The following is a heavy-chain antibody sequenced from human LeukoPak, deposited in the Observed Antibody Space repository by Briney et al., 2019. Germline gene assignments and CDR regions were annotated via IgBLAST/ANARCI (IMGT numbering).Heavy chain of an antibody. CDR3: ARDGYYYDSSGYYPHPDY. V-gene: IGHV1-2*02. J-gene: IGHJ4*02. CDR2: INPNSGGT. CDR1: GYTLTGYY. D-gene: IGHD3-22*01. Sequence: ASVKVSCKASGYTLTGYYMHWVRQAPGQGLEWMGWINPNSGGTNYAQKFQGRVTMTRDTSISTAYMELSRLRSDDTAVYYCARDGYYYDSSGYYPHPDYWGQGTLVTVSS.